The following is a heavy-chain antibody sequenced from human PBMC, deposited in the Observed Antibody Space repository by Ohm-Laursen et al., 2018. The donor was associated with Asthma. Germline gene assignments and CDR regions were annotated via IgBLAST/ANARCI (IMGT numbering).Heavy chain of an antibody. CDR1: GGSITSSRSY. Sequence: SETLSLTCTVSGGSITSSRSYWGWIHQPPGKGLEWIGCLFYSGNTHYNPSLQSRITISEDTSKNQVSLEVNSVTAADTAVYFCAFCTGGTCYSGVFDVWGQGVRVTVSS. J-gene: IGHJ3*01. CDR3: AFCTGGTCYSGVFDV. CDR2: LFYSGNT. D-gene: IGHD2-15*01. V-gene: IGHV4-39*01.